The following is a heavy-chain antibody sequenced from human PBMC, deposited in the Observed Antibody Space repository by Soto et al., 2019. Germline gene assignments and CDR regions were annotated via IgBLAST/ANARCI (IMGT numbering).Heavy chain of an antibody. CDR2: IKEDGSEK. CDR3: ARDLGRTAAGYYYYDAMDV. CDR1: GFTFGDFW. J-gene: IGHJ6*02. Sequence: EVQLVESGGGLVQPGGSLTLSCAASGFTFGDFWMNWVRQAPGKGLEWVANIKEDGSEKYFLDSVKGRFTISRDNAKNSLSLQINSLRAEDTGVYYCARDLGRTAAGYYYYDAMDVWGQGTTVTVSS. D-gene: IGHD2-2*01. V-gene: IGHV3-7*01.